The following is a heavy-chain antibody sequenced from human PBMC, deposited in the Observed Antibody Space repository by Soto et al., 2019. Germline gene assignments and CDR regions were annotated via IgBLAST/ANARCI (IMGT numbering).Heavy chain of an antibody. D-gene: IGHD6-13*01. V-gene: IGHV3-23*01. CDR3: AKEQKDSSSWSELNY. CDR1: GFTFSSYA. CDR2: ISGSGSST. J-gene: IGHJ4*02. Sequence: GGSLRLSCAASGFTFSSYAMSWVRQAPGKGLEWVSAISGSGSSTYYADSVKGRFTISRDNSKNTLYPQMNSLRAEDTAVYYCAKEQKDSSSWSELNYWGQGTLVTVSS.